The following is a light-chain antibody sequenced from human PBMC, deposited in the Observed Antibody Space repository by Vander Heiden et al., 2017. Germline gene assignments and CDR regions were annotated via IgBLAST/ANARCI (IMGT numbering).Light chain of an antibody. Sequence: QSVLTQPPSASGTPGQTLTISCFGSSSTIGTPYAFWSQQLPGTPHKLPMYKNNQRPSGVPDRFSGSKSGTSASLAISGLRSEDEADYYCAAWDDSLDGLVVFGGGTKLTVL. J-gene: IGLJ2*01. CDR3: AAWDDSLDGLVV. CDR1: SSTIGTPY. CDR2: KNN. V-gene: IGLV1-47*01.